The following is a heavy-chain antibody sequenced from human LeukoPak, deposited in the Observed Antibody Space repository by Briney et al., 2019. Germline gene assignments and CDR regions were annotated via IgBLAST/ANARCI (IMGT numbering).Heavy chain of an antibody. J-gene: IGHJ4*02. D-gene: IGHD3-16*02. CDR1: GFTFGSYS. CDR2: ISSSSSYI. V-gene: IGHV3-21*01. CDR3: ARGWRYRARLIGY. Sequence: KPGGSLRLSCAASGFTFGSYSMNWVRQAPGKGLEWVSSISSSSSYIYYADSVKGRFTISRDNAKNSLYLQMNSLRAADTAVYYCARGWRYRARLIGYWGQGTLVTVSS.